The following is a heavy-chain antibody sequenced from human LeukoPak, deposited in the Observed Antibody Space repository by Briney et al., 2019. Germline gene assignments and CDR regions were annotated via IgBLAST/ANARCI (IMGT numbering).Heavy chain of an antibody. J-gene: IGHJ4*02. V-gene: IGHV4-61*02. Sequence: SETLSLTCTVSGGSISSGSYYWSWIRQPAGKGLEWMGRIYTSGSTNYNPSLKSRVTISVDTSKNQFSLKLTSVTAADTAVYYCARGGTGYSSSGFEYWGQGTLVTVSS. CDR1: GGSISSGSYY. D-gene: IGHD6-13*01. CDR3: ARGGTGYSSSGFEY. CDR2: IYTSGST.